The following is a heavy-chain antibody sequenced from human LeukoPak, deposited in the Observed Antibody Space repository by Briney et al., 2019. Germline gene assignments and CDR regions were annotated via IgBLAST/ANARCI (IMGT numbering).Heavy chain of an antibody. CDR2: FDPEDGET. D-gene: IGHD5-18*01. CDR1: GYTLTELS. Sequence: ASVKVSCKVSGYTLTELSMHWVRQAPGKGLEWMGGFDPEDGETIYAQKFQGRVTMTEDTSTDTAYMELSSLRFEDTAVYYCATVRGYSYGYPFDYWGQGTLVTVSS. V-gene: IGHV1-24*01. CDR3: ATVRGYSYGYPFDY. J-gene: IGHJ4*02.